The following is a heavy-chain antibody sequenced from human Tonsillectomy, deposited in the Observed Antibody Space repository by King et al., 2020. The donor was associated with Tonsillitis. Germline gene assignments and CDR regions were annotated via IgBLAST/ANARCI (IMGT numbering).Heavy chain of an antibody. Sequence: VQLPQSGPGLVKPSQTLSLTCAISGDSVSSNSAAWNWIRPSPSRGLEWLGRTYYRSKWSNDYAVFVKSRMTINVDTSKNQFSLQLKSVTPEDTAVYYCAGDDGGGWYFDPWGRGALVTVSS. CDR3: AGDDGGGWYFDP. V-gene: IGHV6-1*01. CDR2: TYYRSKWSN. J-gene: IGHJ2*01. D-gene: IGHD2-15*01. CDR1: GDSVSSNSAA.